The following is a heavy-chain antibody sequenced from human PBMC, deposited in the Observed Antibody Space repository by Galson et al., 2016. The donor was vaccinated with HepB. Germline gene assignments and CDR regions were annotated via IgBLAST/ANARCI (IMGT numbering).Heavy chain of an antibody. CDR1: GFTFDTYG. CDR2: VWNAGDIH. J-gene: IGHJ1*01. Sequence: SLRLSCAVSGFTFDTYGIHWVRQAPGKHLQWVAVVWNAGDIHSYADSVKGRFTISRDKSKNMVFLHMDSLRVDDTALYYCAGDRGQGSQLDSWGQGTLVGVSS. V-gene: IGHV3-33*01. CDR3: AGDRGQGSQLDS. D-gene: IGHD1-1*01.